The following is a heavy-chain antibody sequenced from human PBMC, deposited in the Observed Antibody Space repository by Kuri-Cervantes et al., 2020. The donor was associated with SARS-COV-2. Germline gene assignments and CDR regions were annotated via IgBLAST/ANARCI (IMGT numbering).Heavy chain of an antibody. Sequence: GGSLRLSCAASGFTFSSYSMNWVRQAPGKGLEWVSYISSSSSTIYYADSVKGRFTISRDNAKNSLYLQMNSLRDEDTAVYYCARDQTGDSAVGAAFDIWGQGTMVTVSS. CDR1: GFTFSSYS. CDR3: ARDQTGDSAVGAAFDI. D-gene: IGHD4-17*01. CDR2: ISSSSSTI. J-gene: IGHJ3*02. V-gene: IGHV3-48*02.